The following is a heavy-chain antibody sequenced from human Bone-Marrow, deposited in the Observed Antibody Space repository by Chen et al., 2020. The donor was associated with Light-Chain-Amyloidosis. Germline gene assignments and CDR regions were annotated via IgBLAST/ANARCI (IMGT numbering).Heavy chain of an antibody. D-gene: IGHD1-26*01. CDR1: GFTFSSYA. Sequence: EVQLVESGGGLVQPGGSLRLSCAASGFTFSSYAMSWVRQAPGKGLEWVSDISGSGVSTYYADSVKGRFTISRDNSKNTLYLQMNSLRAEDTAVYYCAKDFRVGATWIGDGWFDPWGQGTLVTVSS. V-gene: IGHV3-23*04. CDR3: AKDFRVGATWIGDGWFDP. J-gene: IGHJ5*02. CDR2: ISGSGVST.